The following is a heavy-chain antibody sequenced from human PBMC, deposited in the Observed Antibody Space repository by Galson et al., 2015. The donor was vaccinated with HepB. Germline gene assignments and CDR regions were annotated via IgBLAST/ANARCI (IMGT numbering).Heavy chain of an antibody. CDR1: GFTFSSYS. J-gene: IGHJ4*02. V-gene: IGHV3-21*01. CDR3: TGMKVWVRPFDY. Sequence: SLRLSCAASGFTFSSYSMNWVRQAPGKGLEWVSSISSSSSYIYYADSVKGRFTISRDNAKNSLYLQMNSLRAEDTAVYYCTGMKVWVRPFDYWGQGTLVTVSS. D-gene: IGHD5-12*01. CDR2: ISSSSSYI.